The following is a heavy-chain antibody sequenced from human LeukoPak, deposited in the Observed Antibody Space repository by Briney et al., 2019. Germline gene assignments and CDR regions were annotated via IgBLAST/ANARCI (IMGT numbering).Heavy chain of an antibody. CDR3: ARGTVTDNWFDP. CDR2: IIPIFGTA. J-gene: IGHJ5*02. D-gene: IGHD3-10*01. CDR1: GGTLSSYA. Sequence: SVKVSCKASGGTLSSYAINWVRQAPGQGLEWMGGIIPIFGTANYAQKFQGRVTITTDESTSTAYLELSSLRSEDTAVYYCARGTVTDNWFDPWGQGTLVTVSS. V-gene: IGHV1-69*05.